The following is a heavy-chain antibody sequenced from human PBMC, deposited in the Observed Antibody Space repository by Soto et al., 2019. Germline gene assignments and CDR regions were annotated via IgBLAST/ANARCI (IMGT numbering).Heavy chain of an antibody. CDR2: ISGSGGST. CDR3: AKGAVAGPLYYYYYGMDV. J-gene: IGHJ6*02. Sequence: PGGSLRLSCAASGFTFSSCAMSWVRQAPGKGLEWVSAISGSGGSTYYAGSVKGRFTISRDNSKNTLYLQMNSLRAEDTAVYYWAKGAVAGPLYYYYYGMDVWGQGTTVTVSS. V-gene: IGHV3-23*01. CDR1: GFTFSSCA. D-gene: IGHD6-19*01.